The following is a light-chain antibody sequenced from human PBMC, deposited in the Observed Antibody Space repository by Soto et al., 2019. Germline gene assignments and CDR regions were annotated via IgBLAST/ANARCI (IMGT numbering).Light chain of an antibody. CDR3: MQALQSPRT. J-gene: IGKJ1*01. V-gene: IGKV2-28*01. CDR2: LAS. Sequence: DIVMTQSPLSLPVMPGEPASISCRSSQSLLHSNGYNFLDWYLQRPGQSPRLLIYLASNRSSGVTDRFSGSGSGTDFTLKISRVEAEDVGVYYCMQALQSPRTFGQGTKVEIK. CDR1: QSLLHSNGYNF.